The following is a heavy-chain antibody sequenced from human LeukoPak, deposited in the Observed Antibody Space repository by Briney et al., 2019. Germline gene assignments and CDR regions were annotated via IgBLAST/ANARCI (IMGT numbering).Heavy chain of an antibody. CDR1: GYTLTELS. Sequence: ASVKVSCKVSGYTLTELSMHWVRQAPGKGLEWMGGFDPEDGETIYAQKFQGRVTMTEDTSTDTAYMELSSLRSEDTAVYYCATDPHGVAGTGFDYWGQGTLVTVSS. CDR2: FDPEDGET. CDR3: ATDPHGVAGTGFDY. J-gene: IGHJ4*02. D-gene: IGHD6-19*01. V-gene: IGHV1-24*01.